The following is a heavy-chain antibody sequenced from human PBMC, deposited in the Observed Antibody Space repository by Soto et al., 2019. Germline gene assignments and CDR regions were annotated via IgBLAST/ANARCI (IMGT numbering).Heavy chain of an antibody. CDR3: AALRRDGYNHFWFDP. Sequence: QVQLVQSGAEVKKPGSSVKVSCKASGGTFSSYAISWVRQAPGQGLEWMGGIIPIFGTANYAQKFQGRVTITAEESTSTAYMELSSLRSEDTAVYYCAALRRDGYNHFWFDPWGQGTLVTVSS. CDR2: IIPIFGTA. J-gene: IGHJ5*02. CDR1: GGTFSSYA. D-gene: IGHD5-12*01. V-gene: IGHV1-69*01.